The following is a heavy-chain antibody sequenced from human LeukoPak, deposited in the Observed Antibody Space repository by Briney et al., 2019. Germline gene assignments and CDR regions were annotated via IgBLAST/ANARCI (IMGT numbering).Heavy chain of an antibody. Sequence: GRSLRPSCAAPGFTSSDYYMNWIRQAPGKWLEWISYISSSGSSTRYADSVKGRFTISRDNTRNSLYLQMTSLRADDTAVYYCASKGGNWGQGTLVTVSS. CDR2: ISSSGSST. V-gene: IGHV3-11*03. CDR1: GFTSSDYY. D-gene: IGHD2-15*01. CDR3: ASKGGN. J-gene: IGHJ4*02.